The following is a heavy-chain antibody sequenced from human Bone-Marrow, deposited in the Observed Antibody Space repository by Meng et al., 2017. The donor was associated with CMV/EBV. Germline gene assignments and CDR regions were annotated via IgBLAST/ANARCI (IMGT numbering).Heavy chain of an antibody. CDR2: ISYDGSNK. Sequence: GGSLRLSCVGSGFIFGSYSIHWVRQPPGKGLEWVAVISYDGSNKYYADSVKGRFTISRDNSKNTLYLQMNSLRAEDTAVYYCARGGQAYYDFWSGYYPNYYYYGMDVWGQGTTVTVSS. CDR1: GFIFGSYS. D-gene: IGHD3-3*01. J-gene: IGHJ6*02. V-gene: IGHV3-30-3*01. CDR3: ARGGQAYYDFWSGYYPNYYYYGMDV.